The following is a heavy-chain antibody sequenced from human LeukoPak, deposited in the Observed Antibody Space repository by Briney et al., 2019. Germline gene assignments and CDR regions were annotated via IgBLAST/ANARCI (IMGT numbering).Heavy chain of an antibody. CDR2: ISYDGSDK. CDR3: AKLWLPAGPYYYGMDV. D-gene: IGHD5-24*01. Sequence: QPGGSLRLSCAASGFTFSSYAMHWVRQAPGKGLEWVAVISYDGSDKYYADSVKGRFTISRDNSKNTLYLQMNSLRAEDTAVYYCAKLWLPAGPYYYGMDVWGQGTTVTVSS. J-gene: IGHJ6*02. CDR1: GFTFSSYA. V-gene: IGHV3-30-3*02.